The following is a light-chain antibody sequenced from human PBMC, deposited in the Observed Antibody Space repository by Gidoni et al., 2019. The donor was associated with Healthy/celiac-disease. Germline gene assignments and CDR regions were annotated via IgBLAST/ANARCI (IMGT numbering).Light chain of an antibody. CDR2: GAS. J-gene: IGKJ4*01. CDR3: QQYGSSPLT. Sequence: IVLTQSPGTLSLSPGERATLSCRASQSVSSSYVAWYQQKPGQAPRLLIYGASSRATGIPDRFSGSGSGTDFTLTISRLEPEDFAVYYCQQYGSSPLTFGGXTKVEIK. CDR1: QSVSSSY. V-gene: IGKV3-20*01.